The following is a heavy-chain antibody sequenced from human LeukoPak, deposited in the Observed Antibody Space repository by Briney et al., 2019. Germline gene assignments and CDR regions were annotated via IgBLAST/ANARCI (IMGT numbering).Heavy chain of an antibody. Sequence: GGSLRLSCAASGFTFSSYEMNWVRQAPGKGLEWVSYISSSGSTIYYADSVKGRFTISRDNAKNSLYLQMNSLRAEDTAVYYCARDLIAARPSPFDYWGQGTLVTVSS. D-gene: IGHD6-6*01. CDR1: GFTFSSYE. CDR2: ISSSGSTI. CDR3: ARDLIAARPSPFDY. V-gene: IGHV3-48*03. J-gene: IGHJ4*02.